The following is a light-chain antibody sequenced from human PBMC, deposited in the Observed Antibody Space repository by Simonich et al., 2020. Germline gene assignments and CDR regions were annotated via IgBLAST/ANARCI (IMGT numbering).Light chain of an antibody. CDR1: SGSIASNY. CDR2: EDN. Sequence: NFMLTQPHSVSESPGKTVTISCTRSSGSIASNYVPWYQQSPGSAPTTVIYEDNQRPAGGPDRFSGSIDSSSNAASLTISGLKTEDEADYYCQSYDSSSWVFGGGTKLTVL. CDR3: QSYDSSSWV. V-gene: IGLV6-57*03. J-gene: IGLJ3*02.